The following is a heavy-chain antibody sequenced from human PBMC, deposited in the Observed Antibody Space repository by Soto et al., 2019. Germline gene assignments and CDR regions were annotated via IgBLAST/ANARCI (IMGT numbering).Heavy chain of an antibody. D-gene: IGHD5-18*01. Sequence: QVQLVQSGAEVKKPGASVKVSCKASGYTFTSYGITWVRQAPGQGLEWMGWISAHNGNTKYAQKLQGRVTMTTDTSTSTAYMEVRSPRSDDTAVYYCARDTAMALPDAWGQGTLVTVSS. CDR1: GYTFTSYG. V-gene: IGHV1-18*01. CDR3: ARDTAMALPDA. J-gene: IGHJ4*02. CDR2: ISAHNGNT.